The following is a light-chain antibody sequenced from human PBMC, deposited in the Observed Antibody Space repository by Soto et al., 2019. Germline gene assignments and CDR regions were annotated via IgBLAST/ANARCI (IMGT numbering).Light chain of an antibody. J-gene: IGLJ1*01. CDR1: SGMIASNY. Sequence: NFMLTQPHSVSESPGKTVTISCTRSSGMIASNYVQWCQQRPGSAPTTVIYADNQRPSGVPDRFSVSKSDTSASLAITGLQPEDEADYYCQSYDSSLSGSYVFGTGTKVTVL. V-gene: IGLV6-57*04. CDR2: ADN. CDR3: QSYDSSLSGSYV.